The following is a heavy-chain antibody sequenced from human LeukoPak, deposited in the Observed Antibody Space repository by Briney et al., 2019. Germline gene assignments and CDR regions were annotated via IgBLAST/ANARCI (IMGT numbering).Heavy chain of an antibody. CDR3: ARDAGADRPFDY. J-gene: IGHJ4*02. CDR2: IYYSGST. Sequence: SETLSLTCTVSGGSISSYYWSWIRQPPGKGLEWIGYIYYSGSTNSNPSLKSRVIISVDTSKNQFSLKLSSVTAADTAVYYCARDAGADRPFDYWGQGTLVTVSS. D-gene: IGHD6-6*01. CDR1: GGSISSYY. V-gene: IGHV4-59*01.